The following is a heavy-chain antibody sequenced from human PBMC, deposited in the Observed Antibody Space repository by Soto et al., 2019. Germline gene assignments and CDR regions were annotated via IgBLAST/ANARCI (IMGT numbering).Heavy chain of an antibody. CDR3: ASAATGDDYGSSSAYHHFGVEV. V-gene: IGHV3-30*03. Sequence: GGSLRLSCAASGFTFSTYVMHWVRQAPGKGPEWVAVISFDGRSKDYADSVKGRFTISRDNSKNTLYLQMNSLRTEDTAVYYCASAATGDDYGSSSAYHHFGVEVWGKGSTGT. CDR2: ISFDGRSK. J-gene: IGHJ6*04. CDR1: GFTFSTYV. D-gene: IGHD3-10*01.